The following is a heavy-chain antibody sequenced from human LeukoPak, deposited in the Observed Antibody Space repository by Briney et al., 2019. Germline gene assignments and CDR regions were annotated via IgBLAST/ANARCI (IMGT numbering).Heavy chain of an antibody. CDR2: IGTAGDT. V-gene: IGHV3-13*01. Sequence: GASLRLSCAASGFIFSSYDMHWVRQATGKGLEWVSAIGTAGDTYYPGSVKGRFTISRENAKNSLYLQMNSLRAGDTAVYYCARGAYYYDSSGYYPFDPWGQGTLVTVSS. J-gene: IGHJ5*02. CDR3: ARGAYYYDSSGYYPFDP. CDR1: GFIFSSYD. D-gene: IGHD3-22*01.